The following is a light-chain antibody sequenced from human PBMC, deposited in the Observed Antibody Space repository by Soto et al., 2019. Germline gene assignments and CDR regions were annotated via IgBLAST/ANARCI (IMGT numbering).Light chain of an antibody. CDR1: QSVSSN. J-gene: IGKJ2*01. CDR2: AAS. CDR3: QQYNNWPPPYT. V-gene: IGKV3-15*01. Sequence: EIVMTQSPATLSVSPGERATLSCRASQSVSSNLAWYQQKPGQAPRLLIYAASTRATGIPARFSGSGSATEFTLTISSLQSEDFAVYYCQQYNNWPPPYTFGQGTKLEIK.